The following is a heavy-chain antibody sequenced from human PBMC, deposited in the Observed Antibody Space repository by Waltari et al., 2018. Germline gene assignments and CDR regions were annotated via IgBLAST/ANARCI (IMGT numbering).Heavy chain of an antibody. CDR1: GGSFSGYY. V-gene: IGHV4-34*01. J-gene: IGHJ5*02. CDR3: ARGWIDDNWFDP. Sequence: QVQLQQWGAGLLKPSETLSLTCAVHGGSFSGYYWSWIRQPPGKGLEWIGEINHSGSTNYNPSLKSRVTISVDTSKNQFSLKLSSVTAADTAVYYCARGWIDDNWFDPWGQGTLVTVSS. D-gene: IGHD2-2*03. CDR2: INHSGST.